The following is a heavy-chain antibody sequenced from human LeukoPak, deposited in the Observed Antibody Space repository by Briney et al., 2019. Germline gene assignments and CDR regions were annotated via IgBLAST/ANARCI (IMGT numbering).Heavy chain of an antibody. CDR1: GGSFSGYY. D-gene: IGHD4-11*01. CDR2: INHSGST. Sequence: SETLSLTCAVYGGSFSGYYWSWIRQPPGKGLEWIGEINHSGSTNYNPSLKSRVTISVDTSKNQFSLKLSSVTAADTAVYYCVRTDDYRIGYWGQGTLVTVSS. J-gene: IGHJ4*02. V-gene: IGHV4-34*01. CDR3: VRTDDYRIGY.